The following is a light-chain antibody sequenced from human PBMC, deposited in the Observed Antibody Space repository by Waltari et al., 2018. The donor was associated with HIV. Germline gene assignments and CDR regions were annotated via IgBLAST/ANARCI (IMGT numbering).Light chain of an antibody. CDR3: QQYGSSSYT. V-gene: IGKV3-20*01. CDR2: GTS. Sequence: DIVLTQSHGTLSLSPGDRATLSCRASQSVTSSYLAWYQQTPGQTPRLLIYGTSNRATGIPDRFSGSGSGTDFTLTISRLDPEDFAVYYCQQYGSSSYTFGQGTKLEIK. CDR1: QSVTSSY. J-gene: IGKJ2*01.